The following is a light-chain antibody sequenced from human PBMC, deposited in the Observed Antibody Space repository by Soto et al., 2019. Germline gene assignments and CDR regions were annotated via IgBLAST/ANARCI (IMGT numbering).Light chain of an antibody. Sequence: DIQMTQSPSSLSASVGDRVTITCQASQDITNHLNWFQHKPGRAPKLLIYDASILEPGVPSRFSGSGSATDFTFTISSLQPEDFATHYCQQFETLPMYTFGQGTKLEI. V-gene: IGKV1-33*01. CDR3: QQFETLPMYT. J-gene: IGKJ2*01. CDR2: DAS. CDR1: QDITNH.